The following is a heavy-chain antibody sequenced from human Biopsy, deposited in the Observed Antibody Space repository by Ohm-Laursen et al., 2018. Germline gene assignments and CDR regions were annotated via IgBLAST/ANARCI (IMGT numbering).Heavy chain of an antibody. CDR1: GFISSVYA. Sequence: SLRLSCAAPGFISSVYAMHWVGQAPGMGLEWEAIIWYDGSSEYYADSVKARFTISRDNSRNTVYLQMNSLRAEDTAIYYCARDPIVGSKADGMDVWGQGTTVTVSS. D-gene: IGHD1-26*01. V-gene: IGHV3-33*01. J-gene: IGHJ6*02. CDR2: IWYDGSSE. CDR3: ARDPIVGSKADGMDV.